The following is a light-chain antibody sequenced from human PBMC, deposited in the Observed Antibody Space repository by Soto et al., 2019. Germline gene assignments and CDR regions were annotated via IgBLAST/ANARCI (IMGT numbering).Light chain of an antibody. V-gene: IGKV1-39*01. CDR1: QSISSY. CDR2: AAS. Sequence: DIQMSHSTSSMSASGGDVYIITFAVSQSISSYLNWYQQKPGKAPKLLIYAASSLQSGVPSRFSGSGSGTDFTLTISSLPPEDFATYYRQQANSFPALTFGGGTKVDI. J-gene: IGKJ4*01. CDR3: QQANSFPALT.